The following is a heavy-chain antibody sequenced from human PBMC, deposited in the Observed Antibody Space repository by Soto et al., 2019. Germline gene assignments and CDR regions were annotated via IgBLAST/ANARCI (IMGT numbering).Heavy chain of an antibody. D-gene: IGHD2-2*01. CDR1: GYTFTSYA. J-gene: IGHJ6*02. Sequence: QVQLVQSGAEVKKPGASVKVSCKASGYTFTSYAMHWVRQAPGQRLEWMGWINAGNGNTKYSQKFQGRVTITRDTSASAAYVELSSLRSEDTAVYYCARGGRDCSSTSCYGGYYYYGMDVWGQGTTVTVSS. CDR3: ARGGRDCSSTSCYGGYYYYGMDV. V-gene: IGHV1-3*01. CDR2: INAGNGNT.